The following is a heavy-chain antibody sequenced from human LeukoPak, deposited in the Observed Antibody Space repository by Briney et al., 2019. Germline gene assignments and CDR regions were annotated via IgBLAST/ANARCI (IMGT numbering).Heavy chain of an antibody. V-gene: IGHV4-34*01. CDR2: INHSGST. D-gene: IGHD5-24*01. J-gene: IGHJ4*02. CDR3: ARDRRDGYNSFYYFDY. Sequence: PSETLSLTCAVYGGSFSGYYWSWIRQPPGKGLEWIGEINHSGSTNYNPSLKSRVTISVDTSKNQFSLKLNSVTAADTAVYYCARDRRDGYNSFYYFDYWGQGTLVTVSS. CDR1: GGSFSGYY.